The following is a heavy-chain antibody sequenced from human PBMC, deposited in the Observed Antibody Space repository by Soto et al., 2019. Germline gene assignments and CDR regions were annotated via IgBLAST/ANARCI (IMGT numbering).Heavy chain of an antibody. CDR3: ARDSSPPYYYYGMDV. CDR2: ISYDGSNK. V-gene: IGHV3-30-3*01. D-gene: IGHD6-13*01. CDR1: GFTFSSYA. J-gene: IGHJ6*02. Sequence: PGGSLRLSCAASGFTFSSYAMHWVRQAPGKGLEWVAVISYDGSNKYYADSVKGRFTISRDNSKNTLYLQMNSLRAEDTAVYYCARDSSPPYYYYGMDVWGQGTTVTVSS.